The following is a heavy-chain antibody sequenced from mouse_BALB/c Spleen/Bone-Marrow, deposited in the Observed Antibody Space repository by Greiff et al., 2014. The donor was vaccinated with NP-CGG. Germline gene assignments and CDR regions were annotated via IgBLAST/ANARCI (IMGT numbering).Heavy chain of an antibody. CDR1: GYTFSGYW. J-gene: IGHJ1*01. CDR3: ARRYGKGWYFDV. CDR2: ILPGSASN. V-gene: IGHV1-9*01. D-gene: IGHD2-1*01. Sequence: QVQLKESGAELMKPGASVKISCKATGYTFSGYWVEWVKQRPGHGLEWIGEILPGSASNKYNEKFKGKVTFIADTSSNTACLQLSSLTSEDSAVYYCARRYGKGWYFDVWGAGTTVTVSS.